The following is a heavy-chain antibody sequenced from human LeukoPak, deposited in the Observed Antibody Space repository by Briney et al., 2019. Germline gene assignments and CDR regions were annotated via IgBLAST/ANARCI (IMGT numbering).Heavy chain of an antibody. CDR3: ARDYGDYPNWFDP. CDR2: MNPNSGNT. CDR1: GYTFTSYY. D-gene: IGHD4-17*01. J-gene: IGHJ5*02. Sequence: ASVKVSCKASGYTFTSYYMHWVRQATGQGLEWMGWMNPNSGNTGYAQKFQGRVTMTRNTSISTAYMELSSLRSEDTAVYYCARDYGDYPNWFDPWGQGTLVTVSS. V-gene: IGHV1-8*02.